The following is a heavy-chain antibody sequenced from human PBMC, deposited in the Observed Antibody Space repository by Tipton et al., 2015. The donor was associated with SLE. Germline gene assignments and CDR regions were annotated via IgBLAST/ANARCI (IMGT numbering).Heavy chain of an antibody. D-gene: IGHD4-17*01. J-gene: IGHJ5*02. CDR1: RGSIGSRSHY. CDR2: IYYSGRT. CDR3: ARQGAAVTMSGWFDP. V-gene: IGHV4-39*01. Sequence: TLSLTCTVSRGSIGSRSHYWGWIRQIPGKGLEWIGSIYYSGRTYYNPSLKSRVTVSVDTSKNQFSLNLKSVTAADTAVYYCARQGAAVTMSGWFDPWGQGTLVTVSS.